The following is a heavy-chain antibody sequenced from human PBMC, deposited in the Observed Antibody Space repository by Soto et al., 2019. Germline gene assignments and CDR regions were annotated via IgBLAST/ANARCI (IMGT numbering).Heavy chain of an antibody. CDR2: IWYDGSNK. D-gene: IGHD6-19*01. J-gene: IGHJ4*02. Sequence: PGGSLRLSCAASGFPFSSYGMHWVRQAPGKGLEWVAVIWYDGSNKYYADSVKGRFTISRDNSKNTLYLQMNSLRAEDTAVYYCARLPSPYSSGWYDYFDYWGQGTLVTVSS. CDR1: GFPFSSYG. CDR3: ARLPSPYSSGWYDYFDY. V-gene: IGHV3-33*01.